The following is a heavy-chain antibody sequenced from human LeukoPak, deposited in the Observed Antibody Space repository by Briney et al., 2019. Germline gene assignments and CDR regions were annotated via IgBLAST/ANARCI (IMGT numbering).Heavy chain of an antibody. CDR2: IYYSGST. D-gene: IGHD6-19*01. CDR3: ARPLYSSGWYYFDY. CDR1: GGSISSSSYY. J-gene: IGHJ4*02. V-gene: IGHV4-39*01. Sequence: PSETLSLTCTVSGGSISSSSYYWGWIRQPPGKGLEWIGGIYYSGSTYYNPSLRSRVTISVDTSKNQFSLKLSSVTAADTAVYYCARPLYSSGWYYFDYWGQGTLVTVSS.